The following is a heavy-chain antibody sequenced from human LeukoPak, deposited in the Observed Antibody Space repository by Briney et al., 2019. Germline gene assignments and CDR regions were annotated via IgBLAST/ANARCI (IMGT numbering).Heavy chain of an antibody. CDR2: IIPIFGTA. J-gene: IGHJ4*02. D-gene: IGHD1-26*01. V-gene: IGHV1-69*13. CDR3: ARGKVGAPVDY. CDR1: GGTFSSYA. Sequence: PVASVKVSCKASGGTFSSYAISWMRQAPGQGLEWMGGIIPIFGTANYAQKFQGRVTITPDESTSTAYMELSSLRSEDTAVYYCARGKVGAPVDYWGQGTLVTVSS.